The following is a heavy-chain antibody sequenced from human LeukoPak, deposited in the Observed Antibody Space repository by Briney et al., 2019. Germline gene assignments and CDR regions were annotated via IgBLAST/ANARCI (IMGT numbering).Heavy chain of an antibody. V-gene: IGHV1-2*02. CDR1: GYTFTAYY. CDR3: AREVGAYGDYKGGWFDP. Sequence: ASVKVSCKPSGYTFTAYYMHWVRQAPGQGLEWMGWINPNSGGTNYAQKFQGRVTMTRDTTISTAYMELSRLRSDDTAVYYCAREVGAYGDYKGGWFDPWGQGTLVTVSS. J-gene: IGHJ5*02. D-gene: IGHD4-17*01. CDR2: INPNSGGT.